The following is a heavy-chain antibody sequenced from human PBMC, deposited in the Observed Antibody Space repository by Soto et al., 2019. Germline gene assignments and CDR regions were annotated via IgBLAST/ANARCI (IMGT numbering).Heavy chain of an antibody. CDR1: GGSISTGVYS. CDR2: INHSGST. J-gene: IGHJ6*02. V-gene: IGHV4-30-2*01. CDR3: ARGHYRYAMDV. Sequence: SETLSLTCDVSGGSISTGVYSWNWIRQPPGKGLEWVGYINHSGSTYDNPSLKSRVTMSVNRSKNQFSLNLTSVTAADTAVYFCARGHYRYAMDVWGQGTTVTVSS.